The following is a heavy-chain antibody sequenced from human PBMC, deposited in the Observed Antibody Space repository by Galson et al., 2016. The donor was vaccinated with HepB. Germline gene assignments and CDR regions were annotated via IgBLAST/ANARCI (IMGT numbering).Heavy chain of an antibody. J-gene: IGHJ4*02. D-gene: IGHD3-3*01. CDR2: INEDGRTT. CDR3: ARDLSGYSDY. CDR1: GFSFTSYW. Sequence: SLRLSCAASGFSFTSYWMHWVRQGPGKGLVWVSRINEDGRTTNYADSVKGRFTISRDNAKNTLYLQMNSLRVEDTAVYYCARDLSGYSDYWGQGTLVTVSS. V-gene: IGHV3-74*01.